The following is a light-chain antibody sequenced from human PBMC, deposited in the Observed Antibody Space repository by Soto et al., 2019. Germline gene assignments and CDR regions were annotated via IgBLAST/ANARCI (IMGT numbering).Light chain of an antibody. V-gene: IGKV3-20*01. CDR1: QSVSSSY. CDR3: QEYGSSPS. Sequence: EIVLTQSPGTLSLSPGERATLSCRASQSVSSSYLAWYQQKPGQAPSLLIHGASSRATGIPDRCSGSGSATDFTLNTSRLEPEDFAVYYCQEYGSSPSFGQGTEVEIK. J-gene: IGKJ1*01. CDR2: GAS.